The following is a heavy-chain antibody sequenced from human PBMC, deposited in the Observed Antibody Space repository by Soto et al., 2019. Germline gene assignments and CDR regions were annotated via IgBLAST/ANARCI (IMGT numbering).Heavy chain of an antibody. D-gene: IGHD5-12*01. CDR2: IYYSGST. CDR1: GGSISSVGYY. CDR3: ARDQKAGGYDLYYYYYGMDV. Sequence: SEPLSLTCTVSGGSISSVGYYWSWIRQHPGKGLEWIGYIYYSGSTYYNPSLKSRVTISVDTSKNQFSLKLSSVTAADTAVYYCARDQKAGGYDLYYYYYGMDVWGQGTTVTVSS. J-gene: IGHJ6*02. V-gene: IGHV4-31*03.